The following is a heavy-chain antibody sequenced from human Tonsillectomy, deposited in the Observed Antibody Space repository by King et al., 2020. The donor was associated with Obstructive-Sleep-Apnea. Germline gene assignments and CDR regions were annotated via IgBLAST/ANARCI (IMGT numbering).Heavy chain of an antibody. CDR2: IYSSGST. V-gene: IGHV4-30-4*01. Sequence: QLQESGPGLVKPSQTLSLTCTVSGSYLSGGDYYWTWIRQPPGKGLEWIGYIYSSGSTYSNPSLKSRITISVHTSQNQFSLKLRSVTADDTAVYYCARDRSGYDLYDYWGQGTLVTVSS. CDR3: ARDRSGYDLYDY. J-gene: IGHJ4*02. CDR1: GSYLSGGDYY. D-gene: IGHD5-12*01.